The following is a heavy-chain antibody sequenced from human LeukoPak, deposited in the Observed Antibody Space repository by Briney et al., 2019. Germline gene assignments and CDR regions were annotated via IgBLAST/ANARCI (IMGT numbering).Heavy chain of an antibody. V-gene: IGHV1-46*01. CDR1: GYTFTSYY. CDR2: INPSGGDT. Sequence: GASVKVSCKTSGYTFTSYYMHWVRQAPGQGLEWMGIINPSGGDTSYAQKLQGRVTMTRDMSTSTVYMELNSLRSEDTAVYYCARDPHHGGYCFCDHWGQGTLVTVSS. CDR3: ARDPHHGGYCFCDH. D-gene: IGHD4-23*01. J-gene: IGHJ4*02.